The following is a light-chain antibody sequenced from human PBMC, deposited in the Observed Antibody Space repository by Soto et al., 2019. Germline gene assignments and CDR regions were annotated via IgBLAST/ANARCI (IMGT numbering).Light chain of an antibody. V-gene: IGKV1-33*01. CDR1: QGISSW. CDR2: DAS. Sequence: DIQITQSPSSVSASVGDRVTITCRASQGISSWLAWYQQKPGKAPKVLIYDASSLETGVPSRFSGSGSGTDFTFTISSLQPEDIATYYCQQYDNLPITFGQGTRLEIK. CDR3: QQYDNLPIT. J-gene: IGKJ5*01.